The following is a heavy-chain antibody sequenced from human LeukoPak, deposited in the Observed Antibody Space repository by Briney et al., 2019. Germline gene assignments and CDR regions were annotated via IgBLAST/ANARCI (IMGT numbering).Heavy chain of an antibody. D-gene: IGHD6-13*01. CDR2: MNPNSGNT. V-gene: IGHV1-8*01. CDR1: GYTFTSYD. J-gene: IGHJ4*02. CDR3: AREGGAAAGTSGFDY. Sequence: GASVKVSCKASGYTFTSYDINWVRQATGQGLEWMGLMNPNSGNTGYAQKFQGRVTMTRNTSISTAYMELSSLRSEDTAVYYCAREGGAAAGTSGFDYWGQGTLVTVSS.